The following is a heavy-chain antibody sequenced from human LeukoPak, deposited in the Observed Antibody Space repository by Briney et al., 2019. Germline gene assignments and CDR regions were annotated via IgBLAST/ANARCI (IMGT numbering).Heavy chain of an antibody. CDR2: ISSSSSDI. CDR1: GFTFSSYW. V-gene: IGHV3-21*01. J-gene: IGHJ4*02. D-gene: IGHD1-1*01. CDR3: ARDSRTTGTTSGYFDY. Sequence: PGGSLRLSCAASGFTFSSYWMSWVRQAPGKGLEWVSSISSSSSDIYYAVSVKGRFTISRDNAKNSLYLQMNSLRAEDTAVYYCARDSRTTGTTSGYFDYWGQGTLVTVSS.